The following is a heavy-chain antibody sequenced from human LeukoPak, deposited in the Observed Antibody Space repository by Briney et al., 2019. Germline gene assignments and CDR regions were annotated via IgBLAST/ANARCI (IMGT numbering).Heavy chain of an antibody. CDR3: ATNNWNYEYFDY. V-gene: IGHV1-2*02. D-gene: IGHD1-7*01. CDR2: INPNSGGT. CDR1: GYTFTGYY. J-gene: IGHJ4*02. Sequence: ASVKVSCKASGYTFTGYYMHWVRQAPGQGLEWMGWINPNSGGTNYAQKFQGRVTMTRDTSISTAYMELSRLRSDDTAVYYCATNNWNYEYFDYWGQGTLVTVSS.